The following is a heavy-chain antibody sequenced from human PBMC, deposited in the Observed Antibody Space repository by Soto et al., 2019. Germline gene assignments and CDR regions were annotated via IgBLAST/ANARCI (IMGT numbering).Heavy chain of an antibody. CDR3: ARAFRDSGTCWFDP. CDR2: TRNKANSYTT. Sequence: EVQLVESGGGLVQPGGSLRLSCAASGFTFSDHYMDWVRQAPGKGLEWVGRTRNKANSYTTEYASSVKGRFTISREESRNSIYLQMNSLKTENTAVYYCARAFRDSGTCWFDPWGQGTLVTVSS. CDR1: GFTFSDHY. V-gene: IGHV3-72*01. J-gene: IGHJ5*02. D-gene: IGHD1-26*01.